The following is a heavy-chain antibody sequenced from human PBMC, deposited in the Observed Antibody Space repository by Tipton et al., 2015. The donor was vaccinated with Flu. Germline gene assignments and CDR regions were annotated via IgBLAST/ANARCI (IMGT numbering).Heavy chain of an antibody. J-gene: IGHJ4*02. V-gene: IGHV3-53*01. D-gene: IGHD4-17*01. CDR2: IYSDGSS. Sequence: SLRLSCAASGFTVSNYYMTWVRQAPGRGLEWVSVIYSDGSSYYADSVKGRFAISRDNFKNILYLQMNSLRADDTAVYYCAREGHGDYGRGGVPDYWGQGTLVTVSS. CDR3: AREGHGDYGRGGVPDY. CDR1: GFTVSNYY.